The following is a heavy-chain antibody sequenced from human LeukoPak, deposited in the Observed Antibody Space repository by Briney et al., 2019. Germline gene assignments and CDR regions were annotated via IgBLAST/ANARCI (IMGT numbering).Heavy chain of an antibody. CDR2: ISGSGGST. V-gene: IGHV3-23*01. D-gene: IGHD4-23*01. CDR3: AKDWSVITPYYFDY. CDR1: GFTFSTYA. J-gene: IGHJ4*02. Sequence: GGSLRLSCAASGFTFSTYAMSWVRQAPGKGLEWVSAISGSGGSTYDADSVKGRFTISRDNSKNTLYRQMNSLRAEDTAVYYCAKDWSVITPYYFDYWVQGTLVTVSS.